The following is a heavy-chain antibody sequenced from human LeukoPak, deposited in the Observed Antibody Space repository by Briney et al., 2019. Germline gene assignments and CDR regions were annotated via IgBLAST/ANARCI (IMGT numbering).Heavy chain of an antibody. D-gene: IGHD6-19*01. CDR2: ISGNSSYI. J-gene: IGHJ6*02. V-gene: IGHV3-21*01. CDR1: GFTFSSYS. Sequence: GGSLRLSCAASGFTFSSYSMNWVRQAPGKGLEWVSSISGNSSYIYYADSVKGRFTISRDNAKNSLYLQMNSLRAEDTAVYYCARDHSSGWPVGMDVWGQGTTVTVSS. CDR3: ARDHSSGWPVGMDV.